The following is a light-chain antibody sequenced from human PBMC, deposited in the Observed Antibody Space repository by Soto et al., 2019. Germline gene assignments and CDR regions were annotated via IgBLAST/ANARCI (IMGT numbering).Light chain of an antibody. V-gene: IGKV3-20*01. CDR2: GIS. J-gene: IGKJ1*01. Sequence: EIVLTQSPGTLALSPGERATLSCRASHTISSSYLAWYQQKPGQAPRLLMYGISRRATGIPDRFSGSGSGTDFALPITPVAPEDVAVYYCQNNVTSSPRTWGQGTKGYI. CDR3: QNNVTSSPRT. CDR1: HTISSSY.